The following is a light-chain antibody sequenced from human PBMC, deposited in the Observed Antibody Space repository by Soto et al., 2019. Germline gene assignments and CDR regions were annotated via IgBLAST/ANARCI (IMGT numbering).Light chain of an antibody. CDR1: QGISFY. Sequence: DIQLTQSPSSLSASVGDRVTVTCRASQGISFYLAWYQQKPGKAPQLLIYHASTLQSGVPSRFSGSGSGTEFTLTIGSLQPEDFATYYCQQLNTYPLTFGGGTKVEIK. CDR3: QQLNTYPLT. CDR2: HAS. J-gene: IGKJ4*01. V-gene: IGKV1-9*01.